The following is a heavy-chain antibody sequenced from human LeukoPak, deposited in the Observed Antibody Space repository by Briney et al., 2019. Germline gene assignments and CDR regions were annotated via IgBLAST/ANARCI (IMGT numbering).Heavy chain of an antibody. V-gene: IGHV1-2*02. J-gene: IGHJ6*03. D-gene: IGHD6-13*01. CDR2: INPNSGGT. CDR3: ARADRIAAAGTDYYYYTDV. Sequence: ASVKVSCKASGYTFTGYYMHWVRQAPGQGLEWMGWINPNSGGTNYAQKFQGRVTMTRDTSISTAYMELSRLRSDDTAVYYCARADRIAAAGTDYYYYTDVWGKGTTVTISS. CDR1: GYTFTGYY.